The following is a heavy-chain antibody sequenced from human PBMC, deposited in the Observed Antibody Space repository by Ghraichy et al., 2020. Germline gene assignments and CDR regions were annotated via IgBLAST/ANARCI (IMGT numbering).Heavy chain of an antibody. Sequence: SETLSLTCAVYGGSFSGYYWSWIRQPPGKGLEWIGEINHGGTTNYNPSLKSRVTMSLDTSGNQFSLKLTSVTAADTAPYFCARAYRCGGGRGSTWDSWGQGTLVTVSA. J-gene: IGHJ5*02. CDR3: ARAYRCGGGRGSTWDS. D-gene: IGHD2-21*01. CDR1: GGSFSGYY. CDR2: INHGGTT. V-gene: IGHV4-34*01.